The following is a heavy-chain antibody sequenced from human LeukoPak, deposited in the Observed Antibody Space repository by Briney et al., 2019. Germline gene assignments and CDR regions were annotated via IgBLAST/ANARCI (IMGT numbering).Heavy chain of an antibody. D-gene: IGHD3-10*01. CDR1: GYTFTSYG. CDR3: ARGQGPYYYGSGSSTFDY. V-gene: IGHV1-18*04. CDR2: ISAYNGNT. J-gene: IGHJ4*02. Sequence: ASVTVSFKASGYTFTSYGISWVRQAPGPGLEWMGWISAYNGNTNYAQKLQGRVTMTTDTSTSTAYMELRSLRSDDTAVYYCARGQGPYYYGSGSSTFDYWGQGTLVTVSS.